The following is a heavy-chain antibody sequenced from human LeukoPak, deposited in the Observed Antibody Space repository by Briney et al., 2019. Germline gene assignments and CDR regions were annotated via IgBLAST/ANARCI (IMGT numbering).Heavy chain of an antibody. CDR1: GFTFTSHW. D-gene: IGHD5-18*01. CDR2: IISGGSRT. CDR3: ARDGYGLDTPMVSTIFDC. Sequence: GGSLRLSCAASGFTFTSHWMHWVRQAPGKGLVSVTFIISGGSRTTYADSVKGRFTISRDNSKNTLYLQMNSLRTEDTAVYYCARDGYGLDTPMVSTIFDCWGQGTLVTVSS. V-gene: IGHV3-74*01. J-gene: IGHJ4*02.